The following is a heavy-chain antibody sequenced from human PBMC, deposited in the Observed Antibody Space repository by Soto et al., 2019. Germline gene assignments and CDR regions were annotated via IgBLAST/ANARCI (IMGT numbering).Heavy chain of an antibody. D-gene: IGHD6-13*01. V-gene: IGHV4-31*03. Sequence: SETLSLTCTVSGGSISSGGYYWSWIRQHPGKGLEWIGYIYYSGSTNYNPSLKSRVTISVDTSKNQFSLKLSSVTAADTAVYYCARRPLPGYSSSWYGPWGQGTLVTVSS. J-gene: IGHJ5*02. CDR2: IYYSGST. CDR1: GGSISSGGYY. CDR3: ARRPLPGYSSSWYGP.